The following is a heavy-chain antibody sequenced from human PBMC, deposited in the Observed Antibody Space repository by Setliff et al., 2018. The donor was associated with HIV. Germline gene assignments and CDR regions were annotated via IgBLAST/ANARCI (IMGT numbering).Heavy chain of an antibody. D-gene: IGHD3-10*01. V-gene: IGHV3-74*01. CDR2: INSDGRST. CDR3: TTPRISGSSGWYFDY. J-gene: IGHJ4*01. Sequence: ETLSLTCTVSRGSINSHYWSWIRQPPGKGLQWIARINSDGRSTDYAESVKGRFTISKDTARNTLYLQMNTVTAEDTAVYYCTTPRISGSSGWYFDYWGHGTLVTVSS. CDR1: RGSINSHY.